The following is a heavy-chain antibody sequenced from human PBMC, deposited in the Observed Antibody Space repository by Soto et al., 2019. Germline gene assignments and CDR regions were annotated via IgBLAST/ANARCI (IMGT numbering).Heavy chain of an antibody. CDR2: IYSGGST. J-gene: IGHJ4*02. V-gene: IGHV3-66*04. D-gene: IGHD5-18*01. Sequence: EVQLVESGGGLVQPGGSLRLSCAASGVTVSSNYMSWVRQAPGKGLEWVSVIYSGGSTYYADSVKGRFTISRDNSKNTLYLQMNSLRAEDTAVYYCARHGYNYGGVYFDYWGPGTLVTVSS. CDR3: ARHGYNYGGVYFDY. CDR1: GVTVSSNY.